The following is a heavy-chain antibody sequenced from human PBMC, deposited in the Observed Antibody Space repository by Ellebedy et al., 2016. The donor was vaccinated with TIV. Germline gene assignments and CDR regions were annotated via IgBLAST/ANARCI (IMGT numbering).Heavy chain of an antibody. CDR3: AYMHYRSLGRYGMDV. D-gene: IGHD3-10*01. CDR2: IKSDGSST. Sequence: GESLKISCAASGFTFGSYWMHWVRQTPGKGLVWVSRIKSDGSSTSYTDSVKGRFTISRDNAKNTLFLQMNSLSTEDTAFYYCAYMHYRSLGRYGMDVWGQGTTVTVSS. V-gene: IGHV3-74*01. J-gene: IGHJ6*02. CDR1: GFTFGSYW.